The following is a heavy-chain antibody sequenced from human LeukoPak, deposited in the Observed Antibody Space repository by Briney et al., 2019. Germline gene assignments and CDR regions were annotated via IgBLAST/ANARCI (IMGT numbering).Heavy chain of an antibody. V-gene: IGHV4-34*01. D-gene: IGHD2-8*02. CDR1: GGSFSDYY. CDR3: AKGSGPPWFDP. J-gene: IGHJ5*02. Sequence: SETLSLTCAVYGGSFSDYYWSWVRQPPGKGLEWIGEINHSGNTNYNPSLKSRVTISVDTSKDQFSLKMTSVTDADTAVYYCAKGSGPPWFDPWGQGTLVTVSS. CDR2: INHSGNT.